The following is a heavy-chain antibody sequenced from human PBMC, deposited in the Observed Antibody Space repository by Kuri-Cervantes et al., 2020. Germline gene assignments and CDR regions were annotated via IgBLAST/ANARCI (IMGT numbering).Heavy chain of an antibody. CDR2: ISGSDSGT. D-gene: IGHD1-26*01. CDR1: GFTFDDYA. J-gene: IGHJ4*02. Sequence: GGSLRLSCAASGFTFDDYAMHWVRQAPGKGLEWVSVISGSDSGTYYADSVKGRFTISRDISKNTLYLQMNSLRAEDTAVYYCARSGSYRLFGYWGQGTLVTVSS. CDR3: ARSGSYRLFGY. V-gene: IGHV3-23*01.